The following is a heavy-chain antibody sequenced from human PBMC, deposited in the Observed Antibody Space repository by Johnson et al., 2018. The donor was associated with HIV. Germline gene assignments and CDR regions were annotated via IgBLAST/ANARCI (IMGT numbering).Heavy chain of an antibody. CDR2: ISWNSGSI. J-gene: IGHJ3*02. CDR3: ARDQAYSSSWEGVFDI. D-gene: IGHD6-13*01. CDR1: GFTFDDYA. V-gene: IGHV3-9*01. Sequence: EVQLVESGGGLVQPGRSLRLSCAASGFTFDDYAMHWVRQAPGKGLEWVSGISWNSGSIGYADSVKGRFTISRDNAKNSLYLQMNSLTADDTAVYYCARDQAYSSSWEGVFDIWGQGTRVIVSS.